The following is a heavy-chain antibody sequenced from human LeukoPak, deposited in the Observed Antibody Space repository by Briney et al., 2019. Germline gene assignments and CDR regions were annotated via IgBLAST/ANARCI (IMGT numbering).Heavy chain of an antibody. CDR3: ATSPSRSYYNNFDY. J-gene: IGHJ4*02. Sequence: SETLSLTCAVFRGSFSDYSWTWIRQPPGKGLEWIGEIDHSGYTKYNPSLKSRVTISVDTSKNQFSLKLSSVTAADTAVYYCATSPSRSYYNNFDYWGQGTLVTVSS. CDR2: IDHSGYT. CDR1: RGSFSDYS. V-gene: IGHV4-34*01. D-gene: IGHD3-10*01.